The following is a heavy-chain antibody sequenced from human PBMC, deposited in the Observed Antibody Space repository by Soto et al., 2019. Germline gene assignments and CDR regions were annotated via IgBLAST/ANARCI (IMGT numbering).Heavy chain of an antibody. D-gene: IGHD3-3*01. CDR1: GGTFSSYA. V-gene: IGHV1-69*06. CDR2: IIPIFGTA. CDR3: ARDRTSRWFLERGWFEP. J-gene: IGHJ5*02. Sequence: QVQLVQSGAEVKKPGSSVKVSCKASGGTFSSYAISWVRQAPGQGLEWMGGIIPIFGTANYAQKFQGRVTITADKSTSTAYMDLSSLRSEDTAVYYCARDRTSRWFLERGWFEPWGQGTLVTVSS.